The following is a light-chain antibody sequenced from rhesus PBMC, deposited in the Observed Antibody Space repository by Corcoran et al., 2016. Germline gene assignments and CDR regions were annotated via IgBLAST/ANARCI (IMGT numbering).Light chain of an antibody. J-gene: IGKJ2*01. CDR1: QGISSW. Sequence: DIQMTQSPSSLSASVGDTVTITCRASQGISSWLAWYQQKPGKAPKLLFYKASSLQCGFPSRFSGSGSGTDCTLTISSLQYEDFATYYCQQYSSRPYSFGQGTKVEIK. CDR3: QQYSSRPYS. CDR2: KAS. V-gene: IGKV1-22*01.